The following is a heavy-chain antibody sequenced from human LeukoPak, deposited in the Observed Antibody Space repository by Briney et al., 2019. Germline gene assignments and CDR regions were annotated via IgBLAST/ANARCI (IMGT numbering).Heavy chain of an antibody. D-gene: IGHD5-12*01. J-gene: IGHJ5*02. CDR2: ISYDGSNK. CDR3: AKDRYSTHNWFDP. Sequence: GGSLRLSCAASGFTFSSYGMHWVRQAPGKGLEWVAIISYDGSNKYYADSVKGRFTISRDNSKNTLFLQMNSLRTEDTAVYYCAKDRYSTHNWFDPWGQGTLVAVSS. CDR1: GFTFSSYG. V-gene: IGHV3-30*18.